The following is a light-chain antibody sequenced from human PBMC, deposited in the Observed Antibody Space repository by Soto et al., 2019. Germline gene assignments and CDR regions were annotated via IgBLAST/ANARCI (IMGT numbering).Light chain of an antibody. CDR3: QSYDSNLSVV. J-gene: IGLJ2*01. CDR1: GSTIGAGYD. V-gene: IGLV1-40*01. CDR2: DNN. Sequence: QSVLTQPPSVSGAPGQRVTISCTGSGSTIGAGYDVHWYQHLPGTVPKLLIYDNNNRPSGVPDRFSGSKSGTSASLAISGLQAEDEADYYCQSYDSNLSVVFGGGTKLTVL.